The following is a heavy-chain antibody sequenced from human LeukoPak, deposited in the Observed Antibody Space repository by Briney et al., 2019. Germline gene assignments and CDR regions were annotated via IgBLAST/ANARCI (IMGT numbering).Heavy chain of an antibody. D-gene: IGHD3-22*01. CDR1: GFTFSSYA. J-gene: IGHJ4*02. CDR3: ARDPSRNYYDSSGYSDY. Sequence: PGRSLRLSCAASGFTFSSYAMHWVRQAPGKGLEWVAVIWYDGNNKYYADSVKGRFTISRDNSKNTLYLQMNSLRAEDTAVYYCARDPSRNYYDSSGYSDYWGQGTLVTVSS. CDR2: IWYDGNNK. V-gene: IGHV3-33*08.